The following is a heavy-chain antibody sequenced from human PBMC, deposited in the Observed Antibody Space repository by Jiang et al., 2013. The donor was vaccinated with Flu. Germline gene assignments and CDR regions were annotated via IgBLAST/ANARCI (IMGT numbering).Heavy chain of an antibody. D-gene: IGHD3-22*01. Sequence: GAEVKKPGSSVKVSCKASGGTFSSYAISWVRQAPGQGLEWMGGIIPIFGTANYAQKFQGRVTITADESTSTAYMKLSSLRSEDTAVYYCAIGDSSGYSTIGAFDIWGQGTMVTVSS. CDR3: AIGDSSGYSTIGAFDI. V-gene: IGHV1-69*01. CDR2: IIPIFGTA. CDR1: GGTFSSYA. J-gene: IGHJ3*02.